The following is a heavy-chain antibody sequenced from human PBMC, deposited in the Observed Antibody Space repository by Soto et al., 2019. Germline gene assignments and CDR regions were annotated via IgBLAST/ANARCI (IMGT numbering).Heavy chain of an antibody. Sequence: SETLSLTCTVSGGSISSSSYYWGLIRQAPGKGLEWIGSIYYSGSTYYNPSLKSRVTISVDTSKNQFSLKLSSVTAADTAVYYCARHVRHYYDSSGYVNWFDPWGQGTLVTVS. CDR2: IYYSGST. D-gene: IGHD3-22*01. CDR1: GGSISSSSYY. CDR3: ARHVRHYYDSSGYVNWFDP. V-gene: IGHV4-39*01. J-gene: IGHJ5*02.